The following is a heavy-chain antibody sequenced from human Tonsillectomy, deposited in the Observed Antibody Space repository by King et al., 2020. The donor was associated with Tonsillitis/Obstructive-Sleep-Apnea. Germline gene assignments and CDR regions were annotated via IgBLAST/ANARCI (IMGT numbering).Heavy chain of an antibody. Sequence: QLVQSGVEVKKPGSSVKVSCKASGGTFSNYAISWVRQAPGQGFEWMGGIIPIFGASDYAQKFQGRVTITADESTSTAYMELSSLRSEDTAVYYCARSGYCSGGSCYSLYWYFDLWGRGTLVTVSS. V-gene: IGHV1-69*01. D-gene: IGHD2-15*01. CDR3: ARSGYCSGGSCYSLYWYFDL. CDR2: IIPIFGAS. J-gene: IGHJ2*01. CDR1: GGTFSNYA.